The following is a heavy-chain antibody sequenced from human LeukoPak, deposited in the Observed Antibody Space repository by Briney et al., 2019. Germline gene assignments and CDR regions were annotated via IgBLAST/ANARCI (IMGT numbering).Heavy chain of an antibody. CDR1: GVSFSSCW. CDR2: INSDGSTT. CDR3: ASTIAGREY. D-gene: IGHD6-6*01. Sequence: GASLRLSCVGSGVSFSSCWMHWVRQAPGKGLVWVARINSDGSTTSYADSVKGRFTISRDNAKNSLYLQMNRLTAGDTAVYYCASTIAGREYWGQGTLATVSS. V-gene: IGHV3-74*01. J-gene: IGHJ4*02.